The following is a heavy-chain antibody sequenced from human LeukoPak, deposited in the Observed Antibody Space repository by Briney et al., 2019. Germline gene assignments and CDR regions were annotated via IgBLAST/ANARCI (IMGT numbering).Heavy chain of an antibody. CDR1: GGSISSGGYS. J-gene: IGHJ4*02. V-gene: IGHV4-30-2*01. Sequence: SETLSLTCAVSGGSISSGGYSWSWIRQPPGKGLAWIGYIYHSGSTYYNPSLKSRVTISVDRSKNQFSLKLSSVTAADTAVYYCARAPYSGSYFDYWGQGTLVTVSS. D-gene: IGHD1-26*01. CDR2: IYHSGST. CDR3: ARAPYSGSYFDY.